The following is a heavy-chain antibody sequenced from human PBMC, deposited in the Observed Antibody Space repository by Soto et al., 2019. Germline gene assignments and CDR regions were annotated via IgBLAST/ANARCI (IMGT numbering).Heavy chain of an antibody. D-gene: IGHD6-13*01. CDR1: GFTFSSYA. Sequence: HPGGSLRLSCAASGFTFSSYATNWVRQAPGKGLEWVSNIRGSGGSTYYADSVKGRFTISRDNSKDTPFLQMNSLRAEDTAVYYCAKGPQNSYSTSWFDHWGQGTLVTVSS. CDR2: IRGSGGST. CDR3: AKGPQNSYSTSWFDH. V-gene: IGHV3-23*01. J-gene: IGHJ5*02.